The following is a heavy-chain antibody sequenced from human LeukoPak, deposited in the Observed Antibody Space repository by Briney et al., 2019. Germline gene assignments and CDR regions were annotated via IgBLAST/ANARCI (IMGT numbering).Heavy chain of an antibody. CDR3: ARASVENYYYYGMDV. Sequence: SVKVSCKASGGTFSSYAISWVRQAPGQGLEWMGRNIPIFGIANYAQKFQGRVTITADKSTSTAYMELSSLRSEDTAVYYCARASVENYYYYGMDVWAKGPRSPSP. CDR1: GGTFSSYA. D-gene: IGHD4-23*01. V-gene: IGHV1-69*04. CDR2: NIPIFGIA. J-gene: IGHJ6*02.